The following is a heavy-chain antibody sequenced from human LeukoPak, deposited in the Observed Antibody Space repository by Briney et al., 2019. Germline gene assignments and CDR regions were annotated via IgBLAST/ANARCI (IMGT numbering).Heavy chain of an antibody. CDR3: ARARYSYGSNFDY. J-gene: IGHJ4*02. D-gene: IGHD5-18*01. Sequence: SETLSLTCTVSGGSISSGDYYWSWIRQPPGKGLEWIGYIYYSGSTYYNPSLKSRVTISVDTSKSQLSLKLSSVTAADTAVYYCARARYSYGSNFDYWGQGTLVTVSS. CDR2: IYYSGST. CDR1: GGSISSGDYY. V-gene: IGHV4-30-4*01.